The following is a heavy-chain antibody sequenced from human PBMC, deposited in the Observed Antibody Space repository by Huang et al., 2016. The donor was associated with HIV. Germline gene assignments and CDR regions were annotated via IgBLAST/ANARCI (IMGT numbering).Heavy chain of an antibody. Sequence: QVRLVESGGGVVQPGASLTVSCSASGFPFSAYGMDWVRQAPGKGLKWVSCIRNDGNNGHLSGSVKHRFTISRYNSNNTLYLRMNSLRPEDTAVYYCVKERGSIKARSSFDFWGQGTPVIVSS. J-gene: IGHJ4*03. V-gene: IGHV3-30*02. D-gene: IGHD3-10*01. CDR3: VKERGSIKARSSFDF. CDR1: GFPFSAYG. CDR2: IRNDGNNG.